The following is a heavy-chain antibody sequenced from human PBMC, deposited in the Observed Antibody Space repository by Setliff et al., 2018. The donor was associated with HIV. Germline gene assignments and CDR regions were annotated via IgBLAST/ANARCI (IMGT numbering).Heavy chain of an antibody. CDR2: IYHSGST. D-gene: IGHD6-19*01. Sequence: SETLSLTCTVSGYSISSGYYWGWIRQPPGKGLEWIGSIYHSGSTYYNPSLKSRVTISVDTSKNQFSLELSTVTSADTAVYYCASTGYSSGWSFDYWGQGTLVTVSS. CDR3: ASTGYSSGWSFDY. CDR1: GYSISSGYY. V-gene: IGHV4-38-2*02. J-gene: IGHJ4*02.